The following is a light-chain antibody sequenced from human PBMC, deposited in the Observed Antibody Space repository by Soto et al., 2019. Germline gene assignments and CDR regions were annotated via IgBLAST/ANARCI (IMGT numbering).Light chain of an antibody. CDR3: QQYYSTSLT. CDR1: QTVLSSSNNKNY. Sequence: DIVMTQSPDSLAVSLGERAAINCKSSQTVLSSSNNKNYFAWYQQKPGQPPKLLISWASTRESGVPDRFSGSGSGTDFTLTISSLQAEDVAVYYCQQYYSTSLTFGGGTKVEIK. V-gene: IGKV4-1*01. J-gene: IGKJ4*01. CDR2: WAS.